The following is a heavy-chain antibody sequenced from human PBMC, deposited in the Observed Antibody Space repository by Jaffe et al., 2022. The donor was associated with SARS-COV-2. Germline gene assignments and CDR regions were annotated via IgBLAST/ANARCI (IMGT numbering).Heavy chain of an antibody. V-gene: IGHV1-46*04. CDR2: INPSGGST. Sequence: QVQLVQSGAEVKKPGASVKVSCKASGYTFTSYYMHWVRQAPGQGLEWMGIINPSGGSTSYAQKLQGRVTMTRDTSTSTVYMELSSLRSEDTAVYYCARDLLPHTALDYWGQGTLVTVSS. CDR3: ARDLLPHTALDY. CDR1: GYTFTSYY. D-gene: IGHD5-18*01. J-gene: IGHJ4*02.